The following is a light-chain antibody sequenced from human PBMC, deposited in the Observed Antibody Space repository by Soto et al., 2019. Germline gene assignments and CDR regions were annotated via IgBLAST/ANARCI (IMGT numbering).Light chain of an antibody. Sequence: DIQMTQSPSSLSASVGDRVTITCQASQDISNYLNWYQQKVGKAPKLLIYDASNLKTGVPSRFSGGGSGTNFTFTISSLQPEDFATYYCQQYDNFPLFGGGTKVEIK. CDR3: QQYDNFPL. J-gene: IGKJ4*01. CDR1: QDISNY. V-gene: IGKV1-33*01. CDR2: DAS.